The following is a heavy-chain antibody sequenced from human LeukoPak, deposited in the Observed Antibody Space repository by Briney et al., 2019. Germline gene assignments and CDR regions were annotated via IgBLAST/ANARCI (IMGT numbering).Heavy chain of an antibody. CDR2: IKQDGSEK. V-gene: IGHV3-7*01. J-gene: IGHJ3*02. D-gene: IGHD3-22*01. CDR3: ATRSATPMIAAGSEGAFDI. CDR1: GITFSNYW. Sequence: GGSLRLSCAASGITFSNYWMSWVRPAPGKGLEWVANIKQDGSEKYYVDSVKGRFTISRDNAKNSLYLQVNSLRAEDTAVYYCATRSATPMIAAGSEGAFDIWGQGTMVTVSS.